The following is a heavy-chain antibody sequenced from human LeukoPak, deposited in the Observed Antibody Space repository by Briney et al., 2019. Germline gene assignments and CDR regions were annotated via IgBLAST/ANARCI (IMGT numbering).Heavy chain of an antibody. J-gene: IGHJ5*02. CDR2: ISSSSYI. D-gene: IGHD5-18*01. V-gene: IGHV3-21*01. CDR1: GFTFSSYS. CDR3: ARGPVGTYSYGLSWFDP. Sequence: GGSLRLSCAASGFTFSSYSMNWVRQAPGKGLEWVSSISSSSYIYYADSVKGRFTISRDNAKNSLYLQMNSLRAEDTAVYYCARGPVGTYSYGLSWFDPWGQGTLVIVSS.